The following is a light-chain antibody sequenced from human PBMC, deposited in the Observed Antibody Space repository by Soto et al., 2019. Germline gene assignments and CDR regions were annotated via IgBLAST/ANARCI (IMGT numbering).Light chain of an antibody. CDR3: QQFSSYPLT. J-gene: IGKJ4*01. CDR1: QSVNTN. CDR2: GAS. Sequence: EIMMTQSPATLSVSPGERATLSCRASQSVNTNLAWYQQKPGQAPRLLIYGASTRASGIPARFSGSGSGTEFTLTISRLEPEDFAVYYCQQFSSYPLTFGGGTKVDIK. V-gene: IGKV3-15*01.